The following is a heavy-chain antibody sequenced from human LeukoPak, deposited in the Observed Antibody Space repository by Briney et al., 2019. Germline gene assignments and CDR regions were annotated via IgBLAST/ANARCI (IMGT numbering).Heavy chain of an antibody. D-gene: IGHD5-12*01. CDR1: GFTFSDYY. J-gene: IGHJ4*02. V-gene: IGHV3-11*05. CDR2: ISSSSTYT. Sequence: GGSLRLSCAASGFTFSDYYMSWIRQAPGKGLEWVSYISSSSTYTNYADSVKGRFTISRDNAKNSLYLQMNSLRAEDTAVYYCAGDSGYDLFDYWGQGTLVTVSS. CDR3: AGDSGYDLFDY.